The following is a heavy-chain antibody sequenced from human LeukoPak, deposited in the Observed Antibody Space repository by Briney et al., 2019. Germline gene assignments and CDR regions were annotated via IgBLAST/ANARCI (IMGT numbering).Heavy chain of an antibody. J-gene: IGHJ6*04. CDR1: GFTFSSYA. CDR3: ANGVWTYYYGSGSSQPVDV. V-gene: IGHV3-30*04. D-gene: IGHD3-10*01. Sequence: GGSLRLSCAASGFTFSSYAMHWVRQTPGKGLEWVAVISYDGSNKYYADSVKGRFTISRDNSKNTLYLQMNSLRAEDTAVYYCANGVWTYYYGSGSSQPVDVWGKGTTVTISS. CDR2: ISYDGSNK.